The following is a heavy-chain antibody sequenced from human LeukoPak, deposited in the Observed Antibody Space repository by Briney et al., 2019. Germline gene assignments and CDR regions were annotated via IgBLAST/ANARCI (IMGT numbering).Heavy chain of an antibody. CDR1: GGSISSYY. CDR2: IYHTGTT. J-gene: IGHJ4*02. Sequence: SETLSLTCTISGGSISSYYWNWIRQSPGKGLEWIGYIYHTGTTNYNPSLRSRVTLSIQTSKKLFSLNLRSVTAADTAVYCCAREGYPPYYFDFWGLGTLVTVSS. CDR3: AREGYPPYYFDF. V-gene: IGHV4-59*12. D-gene: IGHD5-18*01.